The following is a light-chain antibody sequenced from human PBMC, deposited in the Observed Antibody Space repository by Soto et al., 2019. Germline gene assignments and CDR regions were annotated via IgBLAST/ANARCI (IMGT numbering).Light chain of an antibody. Sequence: DIQMTQSPSSLSASVGDRVTITCRASQSISSYLNWYQQNPGKAPKLLIYAASSLQSGVPSRFSGSGSGTDFTLTISSLQPEDFATDYCQQSYSTPPSFGPRTKVDIK. J-gene: IGKJ3*01. CDR3: QQSYSTPPS. CDR1: QSISSY. CDR2: AAS. V-gene: IGKV1-39*01.